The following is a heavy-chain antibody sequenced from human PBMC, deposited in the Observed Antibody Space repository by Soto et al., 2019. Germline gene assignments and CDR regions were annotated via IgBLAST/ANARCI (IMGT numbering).Heavy chain of an antibody. Sequence: PGGSLRLSCAASGFTFRNYAMGWVRQAPGKGLEWVSAISGSGGSTSYADSVKGRFTISRDNSKNTLYLQVNSLRAEDTAVYYCATTQRHWLPTDYWGQGTLVTVSS. CDR2: ISGSGGST. CDR3: ATTQRHWLPTDY. D-gene: IGHD6-19*01. CDR1: GFTFRNYA. J-gene: IGHJ4*02. V-gene: IGHV3-23*01.